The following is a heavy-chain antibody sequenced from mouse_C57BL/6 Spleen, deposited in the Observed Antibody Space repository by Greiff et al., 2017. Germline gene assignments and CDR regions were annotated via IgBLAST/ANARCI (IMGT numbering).Heavy chain of an antibody. J-gene: IGHJ4*01. V-gene: IGHV1-18*01. Sequence: VQLQQSGPELVKPGASVKIPCKASGYTFTDYNMDWVKQSHGKSLEWIGDINPNNGGTIYNQKFQGKATLTVDKSSSTAYMGLRSLTSEDTAVKYCEREGYDNYNYARDYWGKEASATASS. D-gene: IGHD2-10*02. CDR2: INPNNGGT. CDR3: EREGYDNYNYARDY. CDR1: GYTFTDYN.